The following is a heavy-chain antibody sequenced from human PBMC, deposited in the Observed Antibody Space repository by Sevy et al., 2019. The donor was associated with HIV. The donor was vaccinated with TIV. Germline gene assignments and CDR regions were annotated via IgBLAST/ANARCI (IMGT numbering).Heavy chain of an antibody. Sequence: ASVKVSCKASGGTFSSYAISWVRQAPGQGLEWMGGIIPIFGTANYAQKFQGRVTITADESTSPAYMELGSLRSEDTAVYYCARGGYCSSTSCYLRLGWFDPWGQGTLVTVSS. J-gene: IGHJ5*02. CDR1: GGTFSSYA. CDR3: ARGGYCSSTSCYLRLGWFDP. CDR2: IIPIFGTA. V-gene: IGHV1-69*13. D-gene: IGHD2-2*01.